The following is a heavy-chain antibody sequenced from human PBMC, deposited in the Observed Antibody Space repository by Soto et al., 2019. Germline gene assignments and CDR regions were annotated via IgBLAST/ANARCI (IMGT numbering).Heavy chain of an antibody. J-gene: IGHJ6*02. D-gene: IGHD6-13*01. CDR3: AKDHSSSRGYYYYSGMDV. CDR1: GFTFNIYV. Sequence: SLVLSSAASGFTFNIYVMHWVCLAPGKGLEWVAVISYNGSNKYYAASVKGRFTISRDKSKNTLYLQMNSLRAEDTAVYYCAKDHSSSRGYYYYSGMDVWGQGTTVTVSS. V-gene: IGHV3-30*18. CDR2: ISYNGSNK.